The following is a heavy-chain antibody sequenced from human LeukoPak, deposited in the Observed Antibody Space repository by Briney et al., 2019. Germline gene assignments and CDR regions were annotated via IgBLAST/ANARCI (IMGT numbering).Heavy chain of an antibody. Sequence: PGGSLRLSCAASGFTFSSYAMSWVRQAPGKGLEWVSAISGSGGSTYYADSVKGRFTISRDNSKNTLYLQMNSLRAEDTAVYYCAAQYSSGWHRPPYWGQGTLVTVSS. CDR3: AAQYSSGWHRPPY. CDR2: ISGSGGST. V-gene: IGHV3-23*01. J-gene: IGHJ4*02. CDR1: GFTFSSYA. D-gene: IGHD6-19*01.